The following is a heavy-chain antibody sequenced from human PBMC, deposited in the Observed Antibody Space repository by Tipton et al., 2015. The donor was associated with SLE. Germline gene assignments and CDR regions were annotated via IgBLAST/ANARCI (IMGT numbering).Heavy chain of an antibody. CDR2: ISWNSASV. CDR3: VRGRYQFDY. V-gene: IGHV3-9*01. Sequence: SLRLSCAASGFTFDDYAMHWVRQAPGKGLEWVSGISWNSASVAYSDSVEGRFTISRDNAKSSLYLQMNSLRAEDSALYYCVRGRYQFDYWGQGTLVTVSS. D-gene: IGHD2-2*01. J-gene: IGHJ4*02. CDR1: GFTFDDYA.